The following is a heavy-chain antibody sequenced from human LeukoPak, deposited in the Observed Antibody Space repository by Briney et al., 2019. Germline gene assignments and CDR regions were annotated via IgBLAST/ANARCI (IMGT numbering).Heavy chain of an antibody. CDR3: ARGGVGATTYVWFDP. Sequence: ASVKVSCKASGYTFTSYGISWVRQAPGQGLEWMGRISAYNGNTNYVQKLQGRVTMTRDMSTSTVYMELSSLRSEDTAVYYCARGGVGATTYVWFDPWGQGTLVTVSS. J-gene: IGHJ5*02. D-gene: IGHD1-26*01. CDR2: ISAYNGNT. CDR1: GYTFTSYG. V-gene: IGHV1-18*01.